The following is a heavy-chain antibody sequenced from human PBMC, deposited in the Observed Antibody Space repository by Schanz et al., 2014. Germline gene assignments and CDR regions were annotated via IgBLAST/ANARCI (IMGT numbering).Heavy chain of an antibody. Sequence: EVQLLESGGGLVEPGGSLRLSCAASGFSFSSYAMSWVRQAPGKGLEWVSAISGSGGSTYYADSVKGRFTISRDNSKTTLYLQMNSLRAEDTAVYYCTADLWFGAVWGVWWGQGTLVTVSS. V-gene: IGHV3-23*01. CDR3: TADLWFGAVWGVW. J-gene: IGHJ4*02. CDR2: ISGSGGST. CDR1: GFSFSSYA. D-gene: IGHD3-10*01.